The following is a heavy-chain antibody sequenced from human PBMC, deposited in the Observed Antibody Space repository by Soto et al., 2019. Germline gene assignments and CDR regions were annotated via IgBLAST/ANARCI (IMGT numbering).Heavy chain of an antibody. J-gene: IGHJ4*02. CDR3: ARAPYGDPSHFDY. CDR2: IYYSGST. V-gene: IGHV4-38-2*01. CDR1: GYSISTGYY. D-gene: IGHD4-17*01. Sequence: KTSETLSLTCAVSGYSISTGYYWGWIRQTPGKGLEWIGSIYYSGSTSYNPSLKSRVTISVDTSKNQLSLILTAVSAADTAVYYCARAPYGDPSHFDYWGQGTLVTVSS.